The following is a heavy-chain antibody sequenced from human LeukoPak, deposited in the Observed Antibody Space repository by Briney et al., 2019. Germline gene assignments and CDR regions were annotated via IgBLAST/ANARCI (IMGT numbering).Heavy chain of an antibody. D-gene: IGHD6-13*01. J-gene: IGHJ6*02. CDR2: IIPIFGTA. CDR3: AREDGIAAAGGRGMDV. V-gene: IGHV1-69*05. CDR1: GGTFSSYA. Sequence: SVKVSCKASGGTFSSYAISWVRQAPGQGLEWMRGIIPIFGTANYAQKFQGRVTITTEESTSTAYMELSSLRSEDTAVYYCAREDGIAAAGGRGMDVWGQGTTVTVSS.